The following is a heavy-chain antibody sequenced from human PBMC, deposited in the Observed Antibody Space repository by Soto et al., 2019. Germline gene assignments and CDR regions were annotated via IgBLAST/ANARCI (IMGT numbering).Heavy chain of an antibody. D-gene: IGHD2-8*01. CDR2: INPSGGST. CDR1: GYTFTSYY. Sequence: ASVKVSCKASGYTFTSYYMHWVRQALGQGLEWMGIINPSGGSTSYAQKFQGRVTMTRDTSTSTVYMELSSLRSEDTAVYYCARDPDDERDIVLMVYATPTSDYWGQGTLVTVSS. CDR3: ARDPDDERDIVLMVYATPTSDY. V-gene: IGHV1-46*03. J-gene: IGHJ4*02.